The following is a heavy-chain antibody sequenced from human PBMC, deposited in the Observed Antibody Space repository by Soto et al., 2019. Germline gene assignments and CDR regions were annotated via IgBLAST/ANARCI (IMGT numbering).Heavy chain of an antibody. D-gene: IGHD3-10*01. V-gene: IGHV3-23*01. CDR1: VFTFSSYA. CDR3: AKGLVRGVIIPKVFDY. J-gene: IGHJ4*02. Sequence: RLSCAASVFTFSSYAMSWVRQAPGKGLEWVSAISGSGGSTYYADSVKGRFTISRDNSKNTLYLQMNSLRAEDTAVYYCAKGLVRGVIIPKVFDYWGQGTLVTVSS. CDR2: ISGSGGST.